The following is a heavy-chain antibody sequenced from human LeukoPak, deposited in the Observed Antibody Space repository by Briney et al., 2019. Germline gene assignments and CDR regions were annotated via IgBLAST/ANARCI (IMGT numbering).Heavy chain of an antibody. J-gene: IGHJ4*02. CDR1: GGTFTSYA. D-gene: IGHD6-13*01. Sequence: ASVKLSFKASGGTFTSYAISWVRQGPGQGLELMGVIIPMFGSANYAQKFQGRVTITADESTSTAYMELSSLRSEDTAVYYCATYSSSWSGGDFDYWGQGTLVTVSS. CDR3: ATYSSSWSGGDFDY. CDR2: IIPMFGSA. V-gene: IGHV1-69*13.